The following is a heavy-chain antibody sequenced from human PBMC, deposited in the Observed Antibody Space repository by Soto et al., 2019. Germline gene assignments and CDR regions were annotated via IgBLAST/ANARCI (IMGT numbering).Heavy chain of an antibody. CDR3: AAEDCSSTSCAYYYGMDV. J-gene: IGHJ6*02. V-gene: IGHV1-58*01. CDR2: IVVGSGNT. D-gene: IGHD2-2*01. CDR1: GFTFTSSA. Sequence: SVKVSCKASGFTFTSSAVQWVRQARGQRLEWIGWIVVGSGNTNYAQKFQERVTITRDMSTSTAYMELSSLRSEDTAVYYCAAEDCSSTSCAYYYGMDVWGQGTTVT.